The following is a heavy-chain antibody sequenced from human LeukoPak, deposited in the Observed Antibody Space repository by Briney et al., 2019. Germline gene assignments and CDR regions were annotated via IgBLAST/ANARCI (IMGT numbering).Heavy chain of an antibody. D-gene: IGHD1-26*01. CDR1: GGSFSGYY. V-gene: IGHV4-34*01. CDR3: AAGSQAVDY. Sequence: PSETLSLTCAVYGGSFSGYYWSWIRQPPGKGLEWIGEINHSGSTNYNPSLKSRVTISVDTSKNQFSLKLSSVTAADTAVYYCAAGSQAVDYWGQGTLVTVSS. CDR2: INHSGST. J-gene: IGHJ4*02.